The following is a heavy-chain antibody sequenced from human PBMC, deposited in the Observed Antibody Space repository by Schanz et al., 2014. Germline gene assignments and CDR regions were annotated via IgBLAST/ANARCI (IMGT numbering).Heavy chain of an antibody. CDR3: YGMDV. V-gene: IGHV4-61*05. J-gene: IGHJ6*02. CDR1: DGSISSSSYY. Sequence: QVQLQESGPGLVKPSENLSLTCTVSDGSISSSSYYWGWIRQPPGKGLEWIGYIYYNGRPNNNPSLKSRVTISLDTSKNQFPLRLTSVTAADTAVYYCYGMDVWGQGTTVTVSS. CDR2: IYYNGRP.